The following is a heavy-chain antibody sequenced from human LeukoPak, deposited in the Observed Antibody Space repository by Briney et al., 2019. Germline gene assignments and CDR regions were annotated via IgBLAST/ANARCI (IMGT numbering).Heavy chain of an antibody. D-gene: IGHD6-13*01. V-gene: IGHV1-69*13. J-gene: IGHJ3*02. CDR2: IIPIFGTA. CDR3: ARAAPVFIAAAGNAFDI. Sequence: SVKVSCKASGYIFTSYDINWVRQATGQGLEWMGWIIPIFGTANYAQKFQGRVTITADESTSTAYMELSSLRSEDTAVYYCARAAPVFIAAAGNAFDIWGQGTMVTVSS. CDR1: GYIFTSYD.